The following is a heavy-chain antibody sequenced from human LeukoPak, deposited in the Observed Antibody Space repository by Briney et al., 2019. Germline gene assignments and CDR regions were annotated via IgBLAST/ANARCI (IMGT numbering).Heavy chain of an antibody. CDR2: VDPEDYET. CDR1: GHTLTEIF. V-gene: IGHV1-24*01. Sequence: ASVKISCKVSGHTLTEIFMHWVRQAPGKGFEWMGGVDPEDYETINAQKFQGRVTMTEDTSTDTAYMELSSLRSEDTAVYYCATHFDSSGPDAFDIWGQGTMVTVSS. D-gene: IGHD3-22*01. J-gene: IGHJ3*02. CDR3: ATHFDSSGPDAFDI.